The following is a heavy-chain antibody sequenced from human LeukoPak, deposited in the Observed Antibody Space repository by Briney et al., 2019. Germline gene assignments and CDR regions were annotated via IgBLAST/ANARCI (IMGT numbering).Heavy chain of an antibody. CDR3: AREMVVGNYFNY. CDR1: GGSISSSSYY. CDR2: IYYSGST. Sequence: PSETLSLTCTVSGGSISSSSYYWDWIRQPPGKGLEWIGSIYYSGSTYYNPSLKSRVTISVDTSKIQFSLQLSSVTAVDTAVYYCAREMVVGNYFNYWGQGTLVTVSS. J-gene: IGHJ4*02. V-gene: IGHV4-39*01. D-gene: IGHD2-15*01.